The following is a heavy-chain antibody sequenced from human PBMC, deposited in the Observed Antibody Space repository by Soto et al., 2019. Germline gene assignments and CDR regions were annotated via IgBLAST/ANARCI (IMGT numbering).Heavy chain of an antibody. CDR1: GYTFTGYY. J-gene: IGHJ5*02. V-gene: IGHV1-2*02. D-gene: IGHD3-22*01. CDR3: ARDYYDSSGYYYGNWFDP. Sequence: ASVKVSCKASGYTFTGYYMHWVRQAPGQGLEWMGWINPNSGGTNYAQKFQGRVTMTRDTSISTAYMELSRLRSDDTAVYYCARDYYDSSGYYYGNWFDPWGQGTLVTVS. CDR2: INPNSGGT.